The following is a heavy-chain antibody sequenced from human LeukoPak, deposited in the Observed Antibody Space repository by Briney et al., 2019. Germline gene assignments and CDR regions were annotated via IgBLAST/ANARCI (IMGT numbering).Heavy chain of an antibody. CDR1: GFTFDDYA. CDR2: ISWNSGSI. Sequence: GGSLRLSCAASGFTFDDYAMHWVRQAPGKGLEWVSGISWNSGSIGYADSVKGRFTISRDNAKNSLYLQMNSLRAEDMALYYCAKSHDYGDYEEYFGYWGQGTLVTVSS. V-gene: IGHV3-9*03. D-gene: IGHD4-17*01. J-gene: IGHJ4*02. CDR3: AKSHDYGDYEEYFGY.